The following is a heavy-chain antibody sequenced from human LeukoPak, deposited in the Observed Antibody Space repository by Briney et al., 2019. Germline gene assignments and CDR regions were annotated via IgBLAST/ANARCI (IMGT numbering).Heavy chain of an antibody. CDR3: AKDVGLVSPPNEDRYYYGMDV. CDR2: ISYDGSNK. Sequence: GGSLRLSCAASGFTFSSYGMHWVRQAPGKGLEWVAVISYDGSNKYYADSVKGRFTISRDNSKNTLYLQMNSLRAEDTAVYYCAKDVGLVSPPNEDRYYYGMDVWGQGTTVTVSS. CDR1: GFTFSSYG. J-gene: IGHJ6*02. V-gene: IGHV3-30*18. D-gene: IGHD3-9*01.